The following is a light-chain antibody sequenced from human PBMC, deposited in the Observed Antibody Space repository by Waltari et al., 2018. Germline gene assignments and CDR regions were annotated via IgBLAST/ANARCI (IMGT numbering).Light chain of an antibody. CDR3: MQTTHSPRT. CDR2: KVS. V-gene: IGKV2-30*02. J-gene: IGKJ1*01. Sequence: DVVMPQSPLSLSVSLGQPASISCRSSQSLVHSDGNTYLNWFQQRPGQSPRRLIYKVSRRESGVPDRFSGSGSGTDFTLKISRVEAEDVGVYYCMQTTHSPRTFGQGTKVEI. CDR1: QSLVHSDGNTY.